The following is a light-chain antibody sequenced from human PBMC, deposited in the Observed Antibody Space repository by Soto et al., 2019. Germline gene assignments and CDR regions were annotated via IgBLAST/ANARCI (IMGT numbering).Light chain of an antibody. CDR2: DNT. CDR3: QSYDTSLREYV. V-gene: IGLV1-40*01. J-gene: IGLJ1*01. Sequence: QSVLTQPPSVSGAPGQRVTLSCTGSSSNIRAGYHVHWYQHLPGTAPKLLISDNTNRPSGVPDRFSGSKSGTSASLAITGLQAEDEADYYCQSYDTSLREYVFGTGTKLTVL. CDR1: SSNIRAGYH.